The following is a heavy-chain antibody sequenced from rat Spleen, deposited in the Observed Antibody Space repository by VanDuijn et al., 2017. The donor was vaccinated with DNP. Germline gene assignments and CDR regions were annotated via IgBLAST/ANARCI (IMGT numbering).Heavy chain of an antibody. Sequence: QVHLKESGPGLVQPSQTLSLTCTVSGFSLTSYNVHWVRQSSGKGLEWMGVIWTGGSTEYNSALKSRLSISRDTSKSQVFLKMNSLQTEDTATYYCARSYYGYKAYFDYWGQGVMVTVSS. CDR2: IWTGGST. CDR3: ARSYYGYKAYFDY. D-gene: IGHD1-9*01. CDR1: GFSLTSYN. V-gene: IGHV2-30*01. J-gene: IGHJ2*01.